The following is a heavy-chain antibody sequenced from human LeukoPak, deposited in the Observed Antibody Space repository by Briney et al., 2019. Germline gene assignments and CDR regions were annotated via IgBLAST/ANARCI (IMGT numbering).Heavy chain of an antibody. CDR3: ARSGSGYLRYYFDY. J-gene: IGHJ4*02. Sequence: SETLSLTCTVSGGSISRSSYYWGWIRQPPGKGLEWLGSMYSSGSTYYNPSLKSRVTISVDTSKNQFSLKLSSVTAADTAVYYCARSGSGYLRYYFDYWGQGTLVTVSS. CDR2: MYSSGST. CDR1: GGSISRSSYY. V-gene: IGHV4-39*07. D-gene: IGHD5-12*01.